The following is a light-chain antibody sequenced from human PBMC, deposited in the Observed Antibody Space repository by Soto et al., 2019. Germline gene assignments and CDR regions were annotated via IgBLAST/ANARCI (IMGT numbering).Light chain of an antibody. J-gene: IGLJ3*02. V-gene: IGLV2-14*03. CDR3: SSDTATRTVV. CDR2: DVS. CDR1: SSDVGGYNH. Sequence: QSALTQPASVSGSPGQSITIACTGTSSDVGGYNHVSWYQVHPGKAPRLVIYDVSIRPPAVSDRFSGSTSGNTASLTISGLQAEDEADYYCSSDTATRTVVFGGGTELTVL.